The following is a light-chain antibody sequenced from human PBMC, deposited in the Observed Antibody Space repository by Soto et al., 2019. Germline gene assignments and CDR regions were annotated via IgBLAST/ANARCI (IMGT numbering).Light chain of an antibody. J-gene: IGKJ1*01. CDR2: GAS. CDR1: QTVTTN. V-gene: IGKV3-15*01. CDR3: QQYDNWPLA. Sequence: EIVMTQSPGTLSVSPGERASLYCRASQTVTTNLAWYQQKPGQAPRLLVYGASTRATGVPARFIGTGSGTEFTLTITSPQSEDVAVYYCQQYDNWPLAFGQGTKVDIK.